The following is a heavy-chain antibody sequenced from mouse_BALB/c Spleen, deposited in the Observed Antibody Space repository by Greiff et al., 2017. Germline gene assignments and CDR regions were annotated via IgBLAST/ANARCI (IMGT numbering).Heavy chain of an antibody. CDR3: ASPLRRRPY. CDR1: GFNIKDTY. V-gene: IGHV14-3*02. Sequence: EVQRVESGAELVKPGASVKLSCTASGFNIKDTYMHWVKQRPEQGLEWIGRIDPANGNTKYDPKFQGKATITADTSSNTAYLQLSSLTSEDTAVYYCASPLRRRPYWGQGTLVTVSA. CDR2: IDPANGNT. J-gene: IGHJ3*01.